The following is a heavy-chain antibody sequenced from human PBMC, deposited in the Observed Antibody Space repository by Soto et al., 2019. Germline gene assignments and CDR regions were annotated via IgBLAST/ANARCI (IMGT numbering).Heavy chain of an antibody. CDR2: INPNSGNT. D-gene: IGHD2-8*01. Sequence: ASVKVSCKASGYIFTNYDINWVRQATGQGLEYLGWINPNSGNTGYVQKFKGRVTMTRNTSINTAYMELNSLRSEDTAVYYCAREVSYWFDPWGQGTLVTVSS. J-gene: IGHJ5*02. CDR1: GYIFTNYD. CDR3: AREVSYWFDP. V-gene: IGHV1-8*01.